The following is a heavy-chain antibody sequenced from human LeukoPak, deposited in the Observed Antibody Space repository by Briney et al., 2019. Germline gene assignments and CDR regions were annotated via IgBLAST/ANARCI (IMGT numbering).Heavy chain of an antibody. J-gene: IGHJ4*02. CDR2: IYSGGST. Sequence: GGSLRLSCAASGFTFSSYSMNWVRQAPGKGLEWVSVIYSGGSTYYADSVKGRFTISRDNPKNTLYLQMNSLRAEDTAVYYCAKLGEPHTPSDYWGQGTLVTVSS. CDR1: GFTFSSYS. CDR3: AKLGEPHTPSDY. D-gene: IGHD3-10*01. V-gene: IGHV3-66*04.